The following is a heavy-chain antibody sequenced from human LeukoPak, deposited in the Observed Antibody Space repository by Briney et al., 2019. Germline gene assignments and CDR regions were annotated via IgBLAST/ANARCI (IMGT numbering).Heavy chain of an antibody. V-gene: IGHV3-23*01. D-gene: IGHD3-3*01. CDR2: ISGSGGST. CDR1: GFTFSSYA. Sequence: GGSLRLSCAASGFTFSSYAMSWVRQAPGKGLEWVSAISGSGGSTYYADSVKGRFTISRDNSKNTLYLQMNSLRAEDTAVYYCAKFFSSYYYYGIDVWGQGTTVTVYS. CDR3: AKFFSSYYYYGIDV. J-gene: IGHJ6*02.